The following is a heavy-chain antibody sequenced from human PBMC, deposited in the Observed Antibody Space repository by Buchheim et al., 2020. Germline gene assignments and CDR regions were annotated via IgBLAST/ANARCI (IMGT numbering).Heavy chain of an antibody. CDR1: GGSISSGSYY. CDR2: IYTSGST. CDR3: ARISVVAAPYFDY. D-gene: IGHD2-15*01. Sequence: QVQLQESGPGLVKPSQTLSLTCTVSGGSISSGSYYWSWIRQPAGKGLEWIWRIYTSGSTNYNPSLKSRVTISVDNSKNQFSLKLSSVTAADTAVYYCARISVVAAPYFDYWGQGTL. V-gene: IGHV4-61*02. J-gene: IGHJ4*02.